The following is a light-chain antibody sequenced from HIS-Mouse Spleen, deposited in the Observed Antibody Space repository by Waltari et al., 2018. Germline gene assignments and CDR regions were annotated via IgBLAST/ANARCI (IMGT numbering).Light chain of an antibody. V-gene: IGLV2-11*01. CDR3: CSYAGSYTWV. CDR2: DVS. Sequence: QSALTQPRSVSGSPGQSVTISCTGTSSDVGGYNYVSWYQQHPGNAPKLMIYDVSKRPSGVPDRVSGSKSGNTASLTISVLQAEDEADYYCCSYAGSYTWVFGGGTKLTVL. J-gene: IGLJ3*02. CDR1: SSDVGGYNY.